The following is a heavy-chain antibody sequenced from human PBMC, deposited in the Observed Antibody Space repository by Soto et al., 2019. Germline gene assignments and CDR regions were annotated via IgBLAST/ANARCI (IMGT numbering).Heavy chain of an antibody. Sequence: QVQLVQSGAEVKKPGASVRVSCKASGYTFITYYMHWVRQAPGQGLEWMGVINPSGGGTSYAQKFQDRVTMTRDTSTSTVYMDLSSLRSEDTAVYYCARSPGTTRGYSVFDYWGQGTLVTVST. J-gene: IGHJ4*02. D-gene: IGHD3-22*01. CDR1: GYTFITYY. CDR3: ARSPGTTRGYSVFDY. CDR2: INPSGGGT. V-gene: IGHV1-46*01.